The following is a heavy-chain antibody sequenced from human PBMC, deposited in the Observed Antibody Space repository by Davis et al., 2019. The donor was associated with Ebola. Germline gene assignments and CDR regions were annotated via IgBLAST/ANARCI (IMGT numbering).Heavy chain of an antibody. Sequence: ASVKVFCKASGYTFTSYGISWVRQAPGQGLEWMGWISAYNGNTNYAQKLQGRVTITADESTSTAYMELSSLRSEDTAVYYCASNPLTRLLGPEPYGMDVWGQGTTVTVSS. V-gene: IGHV1-18*01. CDR1: GYTFTSYG. CDR3: ASNPLTRLLGPEPYGMDV. J-gene: IGHJ6*02. D-gene: IGHD1-14*01. CDR2: ISAYNGNT.